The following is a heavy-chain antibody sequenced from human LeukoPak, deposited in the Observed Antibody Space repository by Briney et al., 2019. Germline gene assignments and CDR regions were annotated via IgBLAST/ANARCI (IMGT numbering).Heavy chain of an antibody. CDR2: ISGSGGST. J-gene: IGHJ6*03. CDR3: AKSIQGPPPFDYYSYYYLGV. CDR1: GFTFSSYA. D-gene: IGHD5-24*01. Sequence: PGGSLRLSCAASGFTFSSYAMSWVRQAPGKGLEWVSAISGSGGSTYYADSVKGRFTISRDNSKNTLYLQMNSLRAEDTAVYYWAKSIQGPPPFDYYSYYYLGVWGKGTTVPVPS. V-gene: IGHV3-23*01.